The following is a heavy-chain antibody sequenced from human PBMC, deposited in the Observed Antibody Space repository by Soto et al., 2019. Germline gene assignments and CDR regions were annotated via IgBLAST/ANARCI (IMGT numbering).Heavy chain of an antibody. V-gene: IGHV3-30*18. Sequence: QVHLVESGGGVVQPGRSLRLSCTASGFSFTNYGMHWVRQAPGKGLEWVAVVSPDGRNIYYADSVKGRFTISRDNSKNALHLQMNSLRGEDTAVYYCAKALDWPFDLWGRGTLVTVSS. CDR3: AKALDWPFDL. CDR1: GFSFTNYG. CDR2: VSPDGRNI. J-gene: IGHJ2*01.